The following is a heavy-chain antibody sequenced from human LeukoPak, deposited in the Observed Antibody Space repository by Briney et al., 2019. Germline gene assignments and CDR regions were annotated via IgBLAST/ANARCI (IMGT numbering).Heavy chain of an antibody. J-gene: IGHJ3*01. Sequence: PSETLSLICTVSGGSISSSSFYWGWIRQPPGKGLEWIGSIYYSGSTYYNPSLKSRVTISVDTSKNEFSLRLSSVTAADTAVYYCAHFRGGAFDFWGRGTMVTVSS. D-gene: IGHD3-16*01. CDR1: GGSISSSSFY. CDR2: IYYSGST. V-gene: IGHV4-39*01. CDR3: AHFRGGAFDF.